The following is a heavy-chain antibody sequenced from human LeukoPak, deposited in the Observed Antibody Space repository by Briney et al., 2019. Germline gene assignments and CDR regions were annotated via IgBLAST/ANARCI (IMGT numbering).Heavy chain of an antibody. D-gene: IGHD3-10*01. Sequence: ASVKVSCRVPGYTLTELSMHWVRQAPGKGLEWMGGFDPEDGETIYAQKFQGRVTMTEDTSTYTAYMELSSLRSEDTAVYYCATSYGSGSYYLDYWGQGTLVTVSS. J-gene: IGHJ4*02. CDR1: GYTLTELS. CDR2: FDPEDGET. CDR3: ATSYGSGSYYLDY. V-gene: IGHV1-24*01.